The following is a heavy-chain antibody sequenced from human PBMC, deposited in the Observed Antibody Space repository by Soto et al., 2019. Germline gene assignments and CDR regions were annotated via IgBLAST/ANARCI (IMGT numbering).Heavy chain of an antibody. V-gene: IGHV4-39*01. D-gene: IGHD4-17*01. CDR1: GGSISSSSYY. CDR2: IYYSGST. CDR3: CLNDYGDHGY. J-gene: IGHJ4*02. Sequence: QLQLQESGPGLVKPSETLSLTCTVSGGSISSSSYYWGWIRQPPGKGLEWIASIYYSGSTYSNPSLKSRVTISVATSKNQCSLKLSSVTAADTAVYYCCLNDYGDHGYWGQGPLVTVSS.